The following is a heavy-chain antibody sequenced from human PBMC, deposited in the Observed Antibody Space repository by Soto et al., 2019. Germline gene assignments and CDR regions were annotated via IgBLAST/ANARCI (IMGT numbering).Heavy chain of an antibody. Sequence: GGSLRLSCAASGFTVSSNYMSWVRQAPGKGLEWVSVIYSGGSTYYADSVKGRFTISRDNSKNTLYLQMNSLRAEDTAVYYCARAPVELPPYYYYGMDVWGQGTTVTVSS. CDR3: ARAPVELPPYYYYGMDV. CDR1: GFTVSSNY. V-gene: IGHV3-53*01. D-gene: IGHD3-10*01. J-gene: IGHJ6*02. CDR2: IYSGGST.